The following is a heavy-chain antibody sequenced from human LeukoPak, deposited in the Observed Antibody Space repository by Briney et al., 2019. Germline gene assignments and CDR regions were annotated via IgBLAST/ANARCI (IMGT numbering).Heavy chain of an antibody. V-gene: IGHV1-2*06. CDR1: GYTFTAYY. D-gene: IGHD3-10*01. CDR2: INPNSGGT. J-gene: IGHJ3*02. Sequence: ASVKVSCKASGYTFTAYYMHWVRQAPGHGLEWIGRINPNSGGTNYAQKFQGRVTMTRDTSISTAYMELSRLRSDDTAVYYCARNMVRGVIIAYDAFDIWGQGTMVTVSS. CDR3: ARNMVRGVIIAYDAFDI.